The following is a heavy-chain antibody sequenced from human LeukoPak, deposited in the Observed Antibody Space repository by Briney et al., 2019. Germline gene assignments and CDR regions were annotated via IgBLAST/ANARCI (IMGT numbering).Heavy chain of an antibody. CDR2: ISAYNGNT. V-gene: IGHV1-18*01. CDR1: GYTFTSYG. CDR3: ARVCGGYSSSWYVCPADDFDY. Sequence: ASVNVSCKASGYTFTSYGISWVRQAPGQGLEWMGWISAYNGNTNYAQKLQGRVTITTDTSTSTAYMELRSLRSDDTAVYYCARVCGGYSSSWYVCPADDFDYWGQGTLVTVSS. D-gene: IGHD6-13*01. J-gene: IGHJ4*02.